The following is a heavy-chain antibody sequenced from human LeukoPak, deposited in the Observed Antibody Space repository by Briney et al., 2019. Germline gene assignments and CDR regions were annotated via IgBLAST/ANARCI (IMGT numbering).Heavy chain of an antibody. D-gene: IGHD3-16*02. CDR1: GGSISSSSYY. V-gene: IGHV4-30-4*08. CDR3: ARDRYGQRIFDY. J-gene: IGHJ4*02. Sequence: SETLSLTCTVSGGSISSSSYYWGWIRQPPGKGLEWIGYIYYSGSTYYNPSLKSRVTISVDTSKNQFSLKLSSVTAADTAVYYCARDRYGQRIFDYWGQGTLVTVSS. CDR2: IYYSGST.